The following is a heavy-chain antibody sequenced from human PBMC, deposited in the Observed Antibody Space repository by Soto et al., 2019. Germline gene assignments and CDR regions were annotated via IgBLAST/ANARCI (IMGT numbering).Heavy chain of an antibody. V-gene: IGHV3-23*01. CDR3: AKGAEGYVVSSLDS. CDR2: ITGTASST. CDR1: GFRFSDFA. Sequence: VQLLESGGGFVQPGGSLRLSCAASGFRFSDFAMTWVRQAPGRGLGWVSAITGTASSTYYADSVKGRFTISRDNSKNTLYLQINSLRAEDTAIYYCAKGAEGYVVSSLDSWGQGTLVTVSS. D-gene: IGHD5-12*01. J-gene: IGHJ4*02.